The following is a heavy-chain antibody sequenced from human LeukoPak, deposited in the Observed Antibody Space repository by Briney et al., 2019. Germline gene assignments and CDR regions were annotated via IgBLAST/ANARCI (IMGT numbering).Heavy chain of an antibody. J-gene: IGHJ4*02. CDR3: ASTSRDGYNVNY. Sequence: ASVKVSCKASGYTFTGYYMHWVRQAPGQGLEWVGWINPNSGGTNYAQKFQGRVTMTRDTSISTAYMELSRLGSDDTAVYYCASTSRDGYNVNYWGQGTLVTVSS. D-gene: IGHD5-24*01. CDR1: GYTFTGYY. CDR2: INPNSGGT. V-gene: IGHV1-2*02.